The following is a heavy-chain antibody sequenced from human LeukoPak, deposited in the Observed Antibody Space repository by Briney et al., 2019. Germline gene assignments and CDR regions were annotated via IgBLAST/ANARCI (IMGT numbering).Heavy chain of an antibody. Sequence: GGSLRLSCAASGFTVSSNYMNWVRQAPGKGLEWVSVLYVGGSTYYADSVKGRFTISRDNAKNTLYLQMNSLRAEDTAVYYCARAPSGGVEDAFDIWGQGTVVTVSS. D-gene: IGHD5-24*01. J-gene: IGHJ3*02. CDR3: ARAPSGGVEDAFDI. V-gene: IGHV3-66*01. CDR2: LYVGGST. CDR1: GFTVSSNY.